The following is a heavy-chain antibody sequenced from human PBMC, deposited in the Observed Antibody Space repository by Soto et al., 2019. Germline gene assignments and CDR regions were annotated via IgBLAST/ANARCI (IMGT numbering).Heavy chain of an antibody. D-gene: IGHD6-19*01. J-gene: IGHJ4*02. CDR2: INTDGSGT. V-gene: IGHV3-74*01. CDR1: GFTFSSYW. Sequence: EVQLVESGGGLVQPGGSLRLSCAGSGFTFSSYWMHWVRQAPGKGLVWVSRINTDGSGTSYADSVKGRFTISRDNAKNTLYLQMNSLSVEDTAVYYCATWRGSSGWFVYWGQGTLVTVSS. CDR3: ATWRGSSGWFVY.